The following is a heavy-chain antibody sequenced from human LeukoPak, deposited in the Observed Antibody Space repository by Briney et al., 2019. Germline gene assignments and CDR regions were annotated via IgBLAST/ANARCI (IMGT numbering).Heavy chain of an antibody. CDR2: IYHSGST. CDR1: GGSISSGGYS. J-gene: IGHJ4*02. V-gene: IGHV4-30-2*01. Sequence: SQTLSLTCAVSGGSISSGGYSWSWIRQPPGKGLEWIGYIYHSGSTYYNPSLKSRVTISVDRSKNQFSLKLSSVTAADTAVYYCARGSGPTHRSLIFDYRGQGTLVTVSS. D-gene: IGHD2-8*01. CDR3: ARGSGPTHRSLIFDY.